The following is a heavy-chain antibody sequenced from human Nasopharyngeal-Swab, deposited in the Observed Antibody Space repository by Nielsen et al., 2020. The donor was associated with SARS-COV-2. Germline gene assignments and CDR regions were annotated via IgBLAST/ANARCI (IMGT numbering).Heavy chain of an antibody. CDR2: ISNDGSSQ. J-gene: IGHJ4*02. D-gene: IGHD3-16*01. V-gene: IGHV3-30*04. Sequence: VRQAPGKGLEWVAVISNDGSSQYSADSVKGRFTISRDNPKKTLSLQMNSLRAEDTAVYYCGGVDFDSWGQGTLVTVSS. CDR3: GGVDFDS.